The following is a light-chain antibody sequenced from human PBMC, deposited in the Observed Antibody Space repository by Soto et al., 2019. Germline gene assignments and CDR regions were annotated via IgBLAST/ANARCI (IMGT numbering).Light chain of an antibody. J-gene: IGKJ4*01. CDR3: QQYGSSLLT. CDR2: GAS. CDR1: QSVSSSY. V-gene: IGKV3-20*01. Sequence: EIVLTQSPGTLSLSPGERATLSCRASQSVSSSYLAWYQQKPGQAPRLLIYGASSRATGIPDRFSGSGSWTDFTLSISIMEPEVFAVYYCQQYGSSLLTFGGGTKVEIK.